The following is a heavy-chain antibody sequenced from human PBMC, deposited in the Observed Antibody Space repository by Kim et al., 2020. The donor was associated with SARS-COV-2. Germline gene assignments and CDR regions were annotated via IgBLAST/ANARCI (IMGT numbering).Heavy chain of an antibody. V-gene: IGHV3-33*01. CDR1: GFTFSSYG. CDR2: IWYDGSNK. CDR3: ARDMGLLWFGDSGPAAFDI. J-gene: IGHJ3*02. Sequence: GGSLRLSCAASGFTFSSYGMHWVRQAPGKGLEWVAVIWYDGSNKYYADSVKGRFTISRDNSKNTLYLQMNSLRAEDTAVYYCARDMGLLWFGDSGPAAFDIWGQGTMVTVSS. D-gene: IGHD3-10*01.